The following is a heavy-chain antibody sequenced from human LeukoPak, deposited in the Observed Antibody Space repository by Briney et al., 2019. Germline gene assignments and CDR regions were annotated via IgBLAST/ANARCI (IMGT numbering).Heavy chain of an antibody. CDR3: ASLSSSSWYGVFDY. CDR1: GGSISSYY. CDR2: IYYSGST. D-gene: IGHD6-13*01. V-gene: IGHV4-59*08. Sequence: PSETLSFTCTVSGGSISSYYWSWIRQPPGKGLEWIGYIYYSGSTNYNPSLKSRVTISVDTSKNQFSLKLSSVAAADTAVYYCASLSSSSWYGVFDYWGQGTLVTVSS. J-gene: IGHJ4*02.